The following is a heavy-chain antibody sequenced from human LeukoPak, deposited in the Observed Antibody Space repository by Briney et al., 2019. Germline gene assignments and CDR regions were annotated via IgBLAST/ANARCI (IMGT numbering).Heavy chain of an antibody. CDR1: GFTFSNYA. CDR3: TRDPDGDYIGAFEM. J-gene: IGHJ3*02. D-gene: IGHD4-17*01. CDR2: ITGGRGTT. Sequence: GGSLRLSCAASGFTFSNYAMTWHPPAPGRGLEWVSSITGGRGTTHYADSVKGQFTISRDDSRNALFLQMNSLRDEDTALYYCTRDPDGDYIGAFEMWGPGTKVTVSS. V-gene: IGHV3-23*01.